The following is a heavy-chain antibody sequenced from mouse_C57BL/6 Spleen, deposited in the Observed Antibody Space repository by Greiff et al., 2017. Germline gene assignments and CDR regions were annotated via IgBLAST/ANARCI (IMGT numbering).Heavy chain of an antibody. CDR2: IYPGDGDT. CDR1: GYAFSSSW. D-gene: IGHD1-1*01. V-gene: IGHV1-82*01. J-gene: IGHJ1*03. Sequence: QVQLKQSGPELVKPGASVKISCKASGYAFSSSWMNWVKQRPGKGLEWIGRIYPGDGDTNYNGKFKGKATLTADKSSSTAYMQLSSLTSEDSAVYFCARRDYYGSSYRYFDGWSTGTTVTVSS. CDR3: ARRDYYGSSYRYFDG.